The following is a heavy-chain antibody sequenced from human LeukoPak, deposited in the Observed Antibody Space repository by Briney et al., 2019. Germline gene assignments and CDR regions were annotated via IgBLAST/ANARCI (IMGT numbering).Heavy chain of an antibody. D-gene: IGHD4-17*01. CDR3: AKIDYGDYVLDY. V-gene: IGHV3-23*01. J-gene: IGHJ4*02. Sequence: GGSLRLSCAASGFTFSSYAMNWVRQAPGKGLEWVSTISGSGNSTYYADSVKGRFTISRDNSKNTLYLQMNSLRAEDTAVYYCAKIDYGDYVLDYWGQGTLVTVSS. CDR1: GFTFSSYA. CDR2: ISGSGNST.